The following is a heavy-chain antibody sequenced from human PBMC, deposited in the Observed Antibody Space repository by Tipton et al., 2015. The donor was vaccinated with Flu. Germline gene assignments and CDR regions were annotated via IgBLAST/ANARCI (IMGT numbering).Heavy chain of an antibody. CDR3: ARDPSLGMPDYLDF. J-gene: IGHJ4*02. V-gene: IGHV4-59*12. CDR2: IYNSEYT. Sequence: TLSLTCTVSGGSISTYYWSWIRQPPGKGLEWIGYIYNSEYTKYNPSLKSRVTISVDTSKKQFSLQLRSVTAADTAVYYCARDPSLGMPDYLDFWGQGTLVTASS. CDR1: GGSISTYY. D-gene: IGHD2-2*01.